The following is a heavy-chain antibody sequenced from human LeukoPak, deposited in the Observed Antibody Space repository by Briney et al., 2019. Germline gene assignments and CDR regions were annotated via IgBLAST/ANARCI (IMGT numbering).Heavy chain of an antibody. Sequence: PSETLSLTCTVPGGSICSYYWNWIPQPPGKGLEWIGYIYYSGSTDYNPSLKSRVTISVDTSKHQFSLKLSSVTAADTAVYYCARGGLEVAVRRGGREPYYSGSWGQGTLVTVSS. V-gene: IGHV4-59*01. CDR1: GGSICSYY. D-gene: IGHD6-19*01. CDR3: ARGGLEVAVRRGGREPYYSGS. J-gene: IGHJ4*02. CDR2: IYYSGST.